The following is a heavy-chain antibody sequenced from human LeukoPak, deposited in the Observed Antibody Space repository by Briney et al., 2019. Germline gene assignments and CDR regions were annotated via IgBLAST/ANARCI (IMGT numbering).Heavy chain of an antibody. J-gene: IGHJ6*02. CDR2: IYYSGST. Sequence: SETLSLTCTVSGGSISSYYWSWIRQPPGKGLEWIGYIYYSGSTNYNPSLKSRVTISVDTSKDQFSLKLSSVTAADTAVYYCARFISSWYGMDVWGQGTTVTVSS. V-gene: IGHV4-59*12. CDR1: GGSISSYY. CDR3: ARFISSWYGMDV. D-gene: IGHD6-13*01.